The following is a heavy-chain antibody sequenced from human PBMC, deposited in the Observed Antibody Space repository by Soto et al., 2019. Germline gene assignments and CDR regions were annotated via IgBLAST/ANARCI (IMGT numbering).Heavy chain of an antibody. V-gene: IGHV3-48*03. Sequence: EVQLVESGGGLVQPGGSLRLSCTASAFTFSSFEMNWVRQAPGKGLEWVSYISHSGSTIYYADSVQGRFTISRDNAKSSLYLQINSLRAEDTAVYYCARSPRAGTRFDFWGQGTLVTVSS. CDR2: ISHSGSTI. CDR1: AFTFSSFE. J-gene: IGHJ4*02. CDR3: ARSPRAGTRFDF. D-gene: IGHD2-2*01.